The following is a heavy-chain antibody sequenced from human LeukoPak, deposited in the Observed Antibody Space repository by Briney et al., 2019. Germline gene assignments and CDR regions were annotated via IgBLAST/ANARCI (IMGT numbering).Heavy chain of an antibody. CDR3: ARDLRDRVPTYYFDY. Sequence: GASVKVSCKASGYTFTGYYMHWVRQAPGQGLEWMGWINPNSGGTNYAQKFQGRVTMTRDTSISTAYMELSRLRSDDTAVYYCARDLRDRVPTYYFDYWGQGTLVTVSS. D-gene: IGHD3-10*01. CDR1: GYTFTGYY. CDR2: INPNSGGT. J-gene: IGHJ4*02. V-gene: IGHV1-2*02.